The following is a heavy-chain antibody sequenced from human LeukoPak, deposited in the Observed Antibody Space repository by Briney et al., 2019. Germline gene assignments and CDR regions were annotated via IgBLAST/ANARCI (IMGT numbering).Heavy chain of an antibody. D-gene: IGHD3-22*01. Sequence: ASVKVSCKASGYTFTGYYMHWVRQAPGQGLEWMGWINPNSGGTNYAQKFQGRGTMTRDTSISTAYMELSRLRSDDTAVYYCARAYDSSGYLFFDYWGQGTLVTVSP. CDR1: GYTFTGYY. CDR3: ARAYDSSGYLFFDY. V-gene: IGHV1-2*02. CDR2: INPNSGGT. J-gene: IGHJ4*02.